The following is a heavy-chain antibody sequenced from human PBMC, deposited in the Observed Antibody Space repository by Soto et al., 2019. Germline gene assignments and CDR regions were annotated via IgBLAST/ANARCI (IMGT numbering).Heavy chain of an antibody. CDR2: IYWDDDK. V-gene: IGHV2-5*02. CDR1: GFSLSTSGVG. D-gene: IGHD3-16*01. J-gene: IGHJ1*01. CDR3: ARRGDPPSGFRRAEYFQH. Sequence: QITLKESGPTLVKPTQPLTLTCTFFGFSLSTSGVGVGWIRQPPGKALEWLALIYWDDDKRYSPSLKSKLTITEDNSNTQIVRTMVNVDPVDTATYYCARRGDPPSGFRRAEYFQHWGQGTLVTVSS.